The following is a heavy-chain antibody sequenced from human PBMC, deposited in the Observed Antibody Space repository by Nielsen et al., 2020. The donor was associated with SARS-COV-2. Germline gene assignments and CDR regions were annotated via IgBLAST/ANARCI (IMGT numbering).Heavy chain of an antibody. CDR2: ISAYNGNT. Sequence: ASVKVSCKASGYTFTSYGISWVRQAPGQGLEWMGWISAYNGNTNYAQKFQGRVTITADESTSTAYMELSSLRSEDTAVYYCARTHRSSWHYYYYYMDVWGKGTTVTVSS. CDR3: ARTHRSSWHYYYYYMDV. CDR1: GYTFTSYG. J-gene: IGHJ6*03. D-gene: IGHD6-13*01. V-gene: IGHV1-18*01.